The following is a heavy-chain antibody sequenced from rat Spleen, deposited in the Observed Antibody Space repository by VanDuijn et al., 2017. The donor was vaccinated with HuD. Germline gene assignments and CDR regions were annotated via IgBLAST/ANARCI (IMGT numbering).Heavy chain of an antibody. CDR2: IWGNGNA. J-gene: IGHJ3*01. CDR1: GFSLSHSG. Sequence: QVQLKESGPGLVQPSQTLSLTCTVSGFSLSHSGVIWVRQPPGKGLEWMGVIWGNGNANYNSVFKSRLSISRDTSKSQVFLKMNSLQTEDTAIYFCTSPFRWFAYWGQGTLVTVSS. CDR3: TSPFRWFAY. V-gene: IGHV2-13*01.